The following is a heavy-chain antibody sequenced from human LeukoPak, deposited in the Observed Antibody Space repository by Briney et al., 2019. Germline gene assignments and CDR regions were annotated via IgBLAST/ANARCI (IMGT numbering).Heavy chain of an antibody. CDR2: ISVYNGNT. CDR3: AKDCSGGSCYLDY. Sequence: ASVKLSCTASGYTFSIYGLSWVCQAPGQGLEWMGWISVYNGNTIYAQKFQGRVTITTDTSTTTAYMELRSLRSDDTAVYYCAKDCSGGSCYLDYWGQGTLVTVSS. J-gene: IGHJ4*02. D-gene: IGHD2-15*01. CDR1: GYTFSIYG. V-gene: IGHV1-18*01.